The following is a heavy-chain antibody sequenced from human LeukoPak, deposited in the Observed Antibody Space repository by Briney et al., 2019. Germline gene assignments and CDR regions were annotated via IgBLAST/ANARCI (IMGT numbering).Heavy chain of an antibody. CDR1: GFTFSSYA. Sequence: GGSLRLSCAASGFTFSSYAMSWVRQAPGKGLEWVSAISGSGGSTYYADSVKGRFTISRDNSKNTPYLQMNSLRAEDTAVYYCAKDLPGDTDGVYYYYYYMDVWGKGTTVTVSS. J-gene: IGHJ6*03. CDR2: ISGSGGST. V-gene: IGHV3-23*01. CDR3: AKDLPGDTDGVYYYYYYMDV. D-gene: IGHD3-16*01.